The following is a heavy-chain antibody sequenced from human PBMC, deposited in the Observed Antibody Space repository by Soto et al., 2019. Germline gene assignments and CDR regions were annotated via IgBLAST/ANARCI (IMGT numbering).Heavy chain of an antibody. CDR3: ATEGAARLTAPNYYMDV. CDR2: ISSSSSYI. V-gene: IGHV3-21*01. Sequence: EVQLVESGGGLVKPGGSLRLSCAASGFTFSSYSMNWVRQAPGKGLEWVSSISSSSSYIYYADSVKGRFTISRDNAKNSLYLQMNSLRAEDTAVYYCATEGAARLTAPNYYMDVWGKGTTVTVSS. J-gene: IGHJ6*03. CDR1: GFTFSSYS. D-gene: IGHD6-6*01.